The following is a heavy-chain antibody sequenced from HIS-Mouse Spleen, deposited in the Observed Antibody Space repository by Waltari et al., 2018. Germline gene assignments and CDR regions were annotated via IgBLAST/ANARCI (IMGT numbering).Heavy chain of an antibody. CDR3: AREIPYSSSWYDWYFDL. V-gene: IGHV4-39*07. Sequence: QLQLQESGPGLVKPSETLSLTCTVSGGSISSSSYYWGWIRQPPGKGLEWIWSIYYSGSTDYNPSLKIRVTISVDTSKNQFSLKLSSVTAADTAVYYCAREIPYSSSWYDWYFDLWGRGTLVTVSS. CDR2: IYYSGST. J-gene: IGHJ2*01. CDR1: GGSISSSSYY. D-gene: IGHD6-13*01.